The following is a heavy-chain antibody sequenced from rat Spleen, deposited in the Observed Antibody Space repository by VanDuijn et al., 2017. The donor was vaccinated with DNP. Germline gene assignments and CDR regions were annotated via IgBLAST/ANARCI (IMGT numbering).Heavy chain of an antibody. D-gene: IGHD1-6*01. CDR1: GFSLTDYS. CDR2: ISTGGDT. V-gene: IGHV2-19*01. J-gene: IGHJ4*01. Sequence: QVQLKESGPGLVQPSQTLSLTCTVSGFSLTDYSVHWVRQPPGKGLEWIAAISTGGDTYYNSALKSRLSISRDTSEDQVFLEMNSLQPEDTAMYFCARWGIMPRGNVWGQGTSVTVSS. CDR3: ARWGIMPRGNV.